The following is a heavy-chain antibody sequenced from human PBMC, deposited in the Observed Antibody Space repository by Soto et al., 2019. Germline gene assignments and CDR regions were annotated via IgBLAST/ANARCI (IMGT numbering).Heavy chain of an antibody. D-gene: IGHD6-19*01. Sequence: GGSLRLSCAASGFTFSSYAMHWVRQAPGKGLEWVAVISYDGSNKYYADSVKGRFTISRDNSKNTLYLQMNSLRAEDTAVYYCARSEGRSGWYGGAYYYYNMDVWGQGTTVTVSS. V-gene: IGHV3-30-3*01. J-gene: IGHJ6*02. CDR3: ARSEGRSGWYGGAYYYYNMDV. CDR1: GFTFSSYA. CDR2: ISYDGSNK.